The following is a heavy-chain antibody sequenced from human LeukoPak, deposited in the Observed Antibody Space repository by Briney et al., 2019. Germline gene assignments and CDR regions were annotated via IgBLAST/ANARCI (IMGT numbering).Heavy chain of an antibody. CDR3: ARVAKRFLEPTSYYFDY. CDR1: GGTFSSYA. D-gene: IGHD3-3*01. Sequence: ASVKVSRKASGGTFSSYAISWVRQAPGQGLEWMGGIIPIFGTANYAQKFQGRVTITADESTSTAYMELSSLRSEDTAVYYCARVAKRFLEPTSYYFDYWGQGTLVTVSS. CDR2: IIPIFGTA. J-gene: IGHJ4*02. V-gene: IGHV1-69*13.